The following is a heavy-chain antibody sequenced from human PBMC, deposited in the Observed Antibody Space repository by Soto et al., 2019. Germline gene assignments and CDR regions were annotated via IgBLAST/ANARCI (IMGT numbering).Heavy chain of an antibody. Sequence: SVKVSCKASGGTFSSYTISWVRQAPGQGLEWTGRIIPILGIANYAQKFQGRVTITADKSTSTAYMELSSLRSEDTAVYYCARDGDYGDYVEDAFDIWGQGTMVTVSS. J-gene: IGHJ3*02. CDR1: GGTFSSYT. V-gene: IGHV1-69*04. D-gene: IGHD4-17*01. CDR2: IIPILGIA. CDR3: ARDGDYGDYVEDAFDI.